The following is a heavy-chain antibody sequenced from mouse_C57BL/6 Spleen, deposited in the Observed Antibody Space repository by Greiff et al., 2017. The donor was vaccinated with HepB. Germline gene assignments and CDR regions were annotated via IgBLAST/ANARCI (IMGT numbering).Heavy chain of an antibody. CDR3: VRRLVRATRGDFDY. D-gene: IGHD1-1*01. V-gene: IGHV1-80*01. J-gene: IGHJ2*01. CDR2: IYPGDGDT. CDR1: GYAFSSYW. Sequence: QVQLQQSGAELVKPGASVKISCKASGYAFSSYWMNWVKQRPGKGLEWIGQIYPGDGDTNYNGKFKGKATLTADKSSSTAYMQLSSLTSEGSAVYFCVRRLVRATRGDFDYWGQGTTLTVSS.